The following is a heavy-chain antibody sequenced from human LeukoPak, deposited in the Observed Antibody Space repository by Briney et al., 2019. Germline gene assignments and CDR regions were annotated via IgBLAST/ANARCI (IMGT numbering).Heavy chain of an antibody. D-gene: IGHD3-22*01. Sequence: SETLSLTCTVSGVSISSYYWSWIRQPPGKGLEWIGYIYYSGSTNYNPSLKSRVTISVDTSKNQFSLKLSSVTAADTAVYYCARHHFYYDSSGYYSYFDYWGQGTLVTVSS. J-gene: IGHJ4*02. CDR2: IYYSGST. V-gene: IGHV4-59*08. CDR1: GVSISSYY. CDR3: ARHHFYYDSSGYYSYFDY.